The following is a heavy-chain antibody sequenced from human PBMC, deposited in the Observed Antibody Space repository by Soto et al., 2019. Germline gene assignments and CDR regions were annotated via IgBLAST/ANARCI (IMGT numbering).Heavy chain of an antibody. CDR1: GYTFTSYD. D-gene: IGHD2-15*01. CDR2: MNPNSGNT. J-gene: IGHJ4*02. CDR3: ARGLVYCSGGSCQIDFDY. Sequence: ASVKVSCKASGYTFTSYDINWVRQATGQGLEWMGWMNPNSGNTGYAQKFQGRVTMTRNTSISTAYMELGSLRSEDTAVYYCARGLVYCSGGSCQIDFDYWGQGTLVTVSS. V-gene: IGHV1-8*01.